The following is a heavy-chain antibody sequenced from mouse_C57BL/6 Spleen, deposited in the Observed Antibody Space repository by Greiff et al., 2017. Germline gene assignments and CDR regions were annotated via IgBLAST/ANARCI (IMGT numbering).Heavy chain of an antibody. CDR1: GYTFTSSW. J-gene: IGHJ4*01. V-gene: IGHV1-55*01. CDR3: AVRGYAMDY. CDR2: IYPGSGST. Sequence: QVQLQQPGAELVKPGASVKMSCKASGYTFTSSWINWVKQRPGPGLEWIGDIYPGSGSTNYNAKFKSKATLTVDTSSSTAYMQLSSLTSEDSAVYNSAVRGYAMDYWCQGTSVTVSS.